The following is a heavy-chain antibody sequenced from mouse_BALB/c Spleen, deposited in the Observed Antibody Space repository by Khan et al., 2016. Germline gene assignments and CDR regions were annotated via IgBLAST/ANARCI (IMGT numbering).Heavy chain of an antibody. CDR2: INPDSITI. CDR1: GFDFSSYW. D-gene: IGHD2-3*01. J-gene: IGHJ1*01. Sequence: EVKLLESGGGLVQPGGSLKLSCAASGFDFSSYWMSWVRQTPGKGLEWIGEINPDSITINYTPSLKDKFIISRDKAKNTLYLQMSKVRSEDTALFYCASTFYYFDVWGAGTTVTVSS. V-gene: IGHV4-1*02. CDR3: ASTFYYFDV.